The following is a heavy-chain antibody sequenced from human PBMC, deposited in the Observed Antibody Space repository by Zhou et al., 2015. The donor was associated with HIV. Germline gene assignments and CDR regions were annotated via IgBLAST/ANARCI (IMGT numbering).Heavy chain of an antibody. V-gene: IGHV1-24*01. CDR2: FDPEDGET. J-gene: IGHJ6*02. Sequence: QVQLVQSGAEVKKPGASVKVSCKVSGYTLTELSMHWVRQAPGKGLEWMGGFDPEDGETIYAQKFQGRVTMTEDTSTDTAYMELSSLRSEDTAVYYCATSGSWQLGDYYYYGMDVWGQGTTVTVSS. D-gene: IGHD1-26*01. CDR1: GYTLTELS. CDR3: ATSGSWQLGDYYYYGMDV.